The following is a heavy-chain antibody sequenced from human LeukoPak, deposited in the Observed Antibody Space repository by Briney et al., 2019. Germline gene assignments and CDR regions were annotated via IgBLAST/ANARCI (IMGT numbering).Heavy chain of an antibody. CDR2: ISYDGSNK. J-gene: IGHJ3*02. Sequence: GSLRLSCAASGFTFSSYAMHWVRQAPGKGLEWVAVISYDGSNKYYADSVKGRFTISRDNSKNTLYLQMNSLRAEDTAVYYCARELRYFDWLPHDDAFDIWGQGTMVTVSS. D-gene: IGHD3-9*01. V-gene: IGHV3-30-3*01. CDR1: GFTFSSYA. CDR3: ARELRYFDWLPHDDAFDI.